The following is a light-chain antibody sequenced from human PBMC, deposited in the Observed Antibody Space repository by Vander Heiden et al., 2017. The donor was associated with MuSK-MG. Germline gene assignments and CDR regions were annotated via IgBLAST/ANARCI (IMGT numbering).Light chain of an antibody. Sequence: IPMTQSPSTLSASVGDRVTITCRASQSVSSWLAGYQQKPGKAPKLLIYKATSLESGVPSRFSVSGSGTEFTLTISSLQPDDFATYDCQQGYTFGQGTKVGIK. CDR1: QSVSSW. V-gene: IGKV1-5*03. CDR3: QQGYT. CDR2: KAT. J-gene: IGKJ2*01.